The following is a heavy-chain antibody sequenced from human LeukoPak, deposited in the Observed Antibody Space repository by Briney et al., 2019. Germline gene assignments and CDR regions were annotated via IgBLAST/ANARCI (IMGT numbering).Heavy chain of an antibody. CDR1: GGTFSSYA. V-gene: IGHV1-18*01. D-gene: IGHD1-26*01. Sequence: GASVKVSCKASGGTFSSYAISWVRQAPGQGLEWMGWISAYNGNTNYAQKLQGRVTMTTDTSTTTAYMELRSLRSDDTAVYYCARDSGNYYDYWGQGTLVTVSS. CDR3: ARDSGNYYDY. CDR2: ISAYNGNT. J-gene: IGHJ4*02.